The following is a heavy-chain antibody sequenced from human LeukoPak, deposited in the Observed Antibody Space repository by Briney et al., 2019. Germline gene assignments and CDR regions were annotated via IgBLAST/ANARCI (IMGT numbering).Heavy chain of an antibody. CDR2: INPNSGGT. D-gene: IGHD3-9*01. CDR1: GYTLTELS. CDR3: AMTIFQLGTDALDI. J-gene: IGHJ3*02. V-gene: IGHV1-2*02. Sequence: GASVKVSCKVSGYTLTELSMHWVRQAPGQGLEWMGWINPNSGGTNYAQKFQGRVTMTRDTSISTAYMELSRLRSDDTAVYYCAMTIFQLGTDALDIWGQGTMVTVPS.